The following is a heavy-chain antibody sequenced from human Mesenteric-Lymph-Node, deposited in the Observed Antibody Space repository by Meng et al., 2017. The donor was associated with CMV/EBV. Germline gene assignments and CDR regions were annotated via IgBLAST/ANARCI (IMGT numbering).Heavy chain of an antibody. V-gene: IGHV4-38-2*02. CDR2: IFYSGSA. Sequence: SETLSLTCTVSGYSISSGYYWGWIRQPPGKGLEWFGHIFYSGSATYNPSLKSRVTMSVDTSKNQFSLKLSSVTAADTAVYYCARSPSVWHFDLWGRGTLVTVSS. CDR1: GYSISSGYY. J-gene: IGHJ2*01. CDR3: ARSPSVWHFDL.